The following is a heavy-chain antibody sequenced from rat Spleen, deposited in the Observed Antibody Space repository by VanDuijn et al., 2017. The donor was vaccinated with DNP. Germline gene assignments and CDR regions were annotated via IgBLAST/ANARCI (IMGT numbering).Heavy chain of an antibody. CDR3: TRDYSATGY. CDR2: IWTGGST. J-gene: IGHJ2*01. D-gene: IGHD1-1*01. CDR1: GFSLTSFH. V-gene: IGHV2-43*01. Sequence: QVQLKESGPGLVQPSQTLSLACTVSGFSLTSFHVHWVRQSSGKGLEWMGVIWTGGSTEYNSALKSRLSISRDTSKSQVFLKMNSLQTEDTAIYFCTRDYSATGYWGQGVMVTVSS.